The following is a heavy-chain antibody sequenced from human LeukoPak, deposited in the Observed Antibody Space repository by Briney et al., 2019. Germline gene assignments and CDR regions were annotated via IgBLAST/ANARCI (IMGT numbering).Heavy chain of an antibody. CDR2: IYTSGST. J-gene: IGHJ4*02. CDR3: ARELSGVSSIAAAGIDY. CDR1: GGSISSCY. Sequence: SETLSLTCTVSGGSISSCYWSWIRQPAGKGLEWIGRIYTSGSTNYNPSLKSRVTMSVDTSKNQFSLKLSSVTAADTAVYYCARELSGVSSIAAAGIDYWGQGTLVTVSS. D-gene: IGHD6-13*01. V-gene: IGHV4-4*07.